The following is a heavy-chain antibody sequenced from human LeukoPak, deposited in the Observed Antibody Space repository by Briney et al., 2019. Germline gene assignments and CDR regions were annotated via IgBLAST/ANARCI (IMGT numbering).Heavy chain of an antibody. V-gene: IGHV3-7*03. CDR3: ARDQYDTWSRRGNFYS. J-gene: IGHJ4*02. CDR2: IKLDGSEK. D-gene: IGHD3-3*01. CDR1: GFTFGKYW. Sequence: GGSLRLSCVASGFTFGKYWMSWVRQAPGKGLEWVANIKLDGSEKNYVDSVKGRFTISRDNTKNSLYLQMNSLRAEDTAVFYCARDQYDTWSRRGNFYSWGQGTLVIVSS.